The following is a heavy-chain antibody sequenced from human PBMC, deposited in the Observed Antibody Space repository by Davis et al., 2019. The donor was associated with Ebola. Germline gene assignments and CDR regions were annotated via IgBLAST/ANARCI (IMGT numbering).Heavy chain of an antibody. CDR1: VCTFSSYA. J-gene: IGHJ5*02. CDR3: AREAETIFGVVIRRHWFDP. D-gene: IGHD3-3*01. V-gene: IGHV1-69*05. Sequence: SSVTVSCMASVCTFSSYAISWVRQAPGQGLEWMGGIIPIFGTANYAQKFQERVTITRHMSTSTAYMELSSLRSEDTAVYYCAREAETIFGVVIRRHWFDPWGQGTLVTVSS. CDR2: IIPIFGTA.